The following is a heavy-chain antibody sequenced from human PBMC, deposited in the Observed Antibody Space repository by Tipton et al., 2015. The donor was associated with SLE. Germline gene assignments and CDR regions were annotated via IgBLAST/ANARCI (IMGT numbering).Heavy chain of an antibody. D-gene: IGHD3-22*01. CDR3: ARSGYDSSGYSY. CDR2: IYSSGST. CDR1: GGSISSGGYY. V-gene: IGHV4-61*05. Sequence: TLSLTCTVSGGSISSGGYYWSWIRQPPGKGLEWIGYIYSSGSTKYNPSLKSRVTISVDKSKNQFSLKLSSVTAADTAVYYCARSGYDSSGYSYWGQGTLVTVSS. J-gene: IGHJ4*02.